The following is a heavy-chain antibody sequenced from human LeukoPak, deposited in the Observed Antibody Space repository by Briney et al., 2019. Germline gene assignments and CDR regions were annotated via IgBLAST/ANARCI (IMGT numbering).Heavy chain of an antibody. V-gene: IGHV1-18*01. D-gene: IGHD2-2*01. CDR2: IRTYNGNT. CDR1: GYSFVDYG. J-gene: IGHJ4*02. CDR3: ARYLGYCSTSSCFEFDY. Sequence: ASVKVSCKASGYSFVDYGITWVRQAPGQGLEWMGWIRTYNGNTYYAQNLQGRVTMTTDKSTSTAYMELRSLRSDDTAVYYCARYLGYCSTSSCFEFDYWAQGTLVTVSS.